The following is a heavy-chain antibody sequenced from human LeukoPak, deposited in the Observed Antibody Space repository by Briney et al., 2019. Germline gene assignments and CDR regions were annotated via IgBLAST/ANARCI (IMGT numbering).Heavy chain of an antibody. CDR3: ASNNWNDDRIDY. CDR1: GFTFSSYW. CDR2: IKQDGSEK. D-gene: IGHD1-1*01. J-gene: IGHJ4*02. Sequence: GGSLRLSCAASGFTFSSYWMSWVRQAPGKGLEWVANIKQDGSEKYYVDSVKGRFTISRDNAKNSLYLQMNSLRAEGTAVYYCASNNWNDDRIDYWGQGTLVTVSS. V-gene: IGHV3-7*01.